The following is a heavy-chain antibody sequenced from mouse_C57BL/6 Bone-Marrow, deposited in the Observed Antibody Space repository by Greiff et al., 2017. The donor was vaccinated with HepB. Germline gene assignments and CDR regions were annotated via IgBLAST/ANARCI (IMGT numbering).Heavy chain of an antibody. CDR2: ISSGGSYT. CDR3: ARRMYYFDY. V-gene: IGHV5-6*02. J-gene: IGHJ2*01. CDR1: GFTFSSYG. Sequence: EVKVVESGGDLVKPGGSLKLSCAASGFTFSSYGMSWVRQTPDKRLEWVATISSGGSYTYYPDSVKGRFTISRDNAKNTLYLQMSSLKSEDTAMYYCARRMYYFDYWGQGTTLTVSS.